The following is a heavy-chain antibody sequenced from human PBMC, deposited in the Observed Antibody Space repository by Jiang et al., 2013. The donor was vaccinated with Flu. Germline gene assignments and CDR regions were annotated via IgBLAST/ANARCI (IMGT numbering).Heavy chain of an antibody. J-gene: IGHJ4*02. V-gene: IGHV4-59*01. CDR3: ARAGFDWLRVLDY. CDR2: IYYSGST. CDR1: GGSISSYY. D-gene: IGHD3-9*01. Sequence: TLSLTCTVSGGSISSYYWSWIRQPPGKGLEWIGYIYYSGSTNYNPSLKSRVAISVDTSKNQFSLKLSSVTAADTAVYYCARAGFDWLRVLDYWGQGTLVTVSS.